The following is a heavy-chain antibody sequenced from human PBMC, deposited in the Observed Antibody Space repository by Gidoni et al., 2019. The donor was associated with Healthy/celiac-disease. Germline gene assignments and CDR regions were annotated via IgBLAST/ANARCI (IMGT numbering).Heavy chain of an antibody. CDR3: AREACGGGDCYFDY. V-gene: IGHV3-21*01. Sequence: EVQLMESGGGLVKPGGSLRLSCTSSGFTFSSYSMNWVRQAPGTGLEWVSSISISSSYIYYAASATGRFTISRDNAKNSLYLHMNRLRAEDTAVSFCAREACGGGDCYFDYWGQGTLVTVSS. D-gene: IGHD2-21*02. CDR1: GFTFSSYS. J-gene: IGHJ4*02. CDR2: ISISSSYI.